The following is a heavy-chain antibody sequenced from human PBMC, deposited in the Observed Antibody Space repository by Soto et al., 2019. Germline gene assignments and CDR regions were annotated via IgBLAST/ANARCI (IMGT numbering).Heavy chain of an antibody. J-gene: IGHJ4*02. CDR2: IIPIFGTA. CDR1: GGTFSSDA. D-gene: IGHD3-16*02. Sequence: ASVKVSCKASGGTFSSDAISWVRQAPGQGLEWMGGIIPIFGTANYAQKFQGRVTITADESTSTAYMELSSLRSEDTAVYYCASPPYDYVWGSYRQYYFDYWGQGTLVTVSS. CDR3: ASPPYDYVWGSYRQYYFDY. V-gene: IGHV1-69*13.